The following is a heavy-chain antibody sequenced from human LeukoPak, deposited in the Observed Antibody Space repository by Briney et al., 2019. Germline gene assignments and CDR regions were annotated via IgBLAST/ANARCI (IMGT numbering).Heavy chain of an antibody. CDR2: IYYSGST. D-gene: IGHD3-10*01. V-gene: IGHV4-59*08. CDR3: ARLSGEQPRWFDP. Sequence: PSETLSLTCTVSGGSISSHYWSWIRQPPGKGLEWIGYIYYSGSTNYNPSLKSRVTISVDTSKNQFSLKLSSVTAADTAVYYCARLSGEQPRWFDPWGQGTLVTVSS. CDR1: GGSISSHY. J-gene: IGHJ5*02.